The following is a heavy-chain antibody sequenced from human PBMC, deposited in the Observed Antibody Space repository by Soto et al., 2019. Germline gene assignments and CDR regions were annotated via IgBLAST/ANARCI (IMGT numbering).Heavy chain of an antibody. D-gene: IGHD3-22*01. Sequence: PGGSLRISCASSGFTVRCKFLTWLRQAPGKGLEWVSLIYSGGSTYYADSVKGRFTISRDSSKNTLYLQMNSLRAEDTAVYYCASSGSGYYHYYGMDVWGQGTTVTVSS. CDR2: IYSGGST. CDR3: ASSGSGYYHYYGMDV. V-gene: IGHV3-53*01. J-gene: IGHJ6*02. CDR1: GFTVRCKF.